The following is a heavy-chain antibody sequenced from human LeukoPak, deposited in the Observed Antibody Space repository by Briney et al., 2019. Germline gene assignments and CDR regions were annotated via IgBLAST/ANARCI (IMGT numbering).Heavy chain of an antibody. J-gene: IGHJ5*02. Sequence: MASQTLSLTCTVSGGSISSGGYYWSWIRQPPGKGLEWIGYIYHSGSTYYNPSLKSRVTISVDRSKNQFSLKLSSVTAADTAVYYCARTRKAAAGTGWFDPWGQGTLVTVSS. CDR2: IYHSGST. D-gene: IGHD6-13*01. V-gene: IGHV4-30-2*01. CDR3: ARTRKAAAGTGWFDP. CDR1: GGSISSGGYY.